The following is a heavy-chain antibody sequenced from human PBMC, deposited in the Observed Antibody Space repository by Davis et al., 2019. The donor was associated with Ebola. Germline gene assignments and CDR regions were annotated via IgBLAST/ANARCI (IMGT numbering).Heavy chain of an antibody. CDR1: GYSFTRYW. J-gene: IGHJ4*02. D-gene: IGHD3-16*01. V-gene: IGHV5-10-1*01. CDR3: ARQNRVMVMSSDY. Sequence: GESLKISCKGSGYSFTRYWIIWVRQMPGKGLEWVGRIDPSDSSTNYSPSFQGHVTISADKSISTAYLQWSSLKASDTAMYYCARQNRVMVMSSDYWGQGTLVTVSS. CDR2: IDPSDSST.